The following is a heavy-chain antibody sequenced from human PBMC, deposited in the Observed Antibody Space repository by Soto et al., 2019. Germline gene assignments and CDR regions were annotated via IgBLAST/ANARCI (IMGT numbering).Heavy chain of an antibody. D-gene: IGHD2-15*01. CDR1: GGSIRNVY. Sequence: SETLSLTCTVSGGSIRNVYWSWIRQAPGKGLEWIGFIFHSGNAKYNPSLKSRVTISVDTSKNQFSLSLDSVTAADTAVYFCARAHAPTLPFDYWGQGNLVT. J-gene: IGHJ4*01. CDR2: IFHSGNA. V-gene: IGHV4-59*01. CDR3: ARAHAPTLPFDY.